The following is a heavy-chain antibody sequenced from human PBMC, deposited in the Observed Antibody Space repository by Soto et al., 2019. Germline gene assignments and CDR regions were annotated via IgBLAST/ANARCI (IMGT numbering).Heavy chain of an antibody. CDR1: GFIFSSNS. CDR3: ARSPAEVGSHDGWFDS. V-gene: IGHV3-21*01. Sequence: GGSLRLSCAASGFIFSSNSMNWVRQAPGKGLEWVSSISRSSTYIYEADSVKGRFTVSRDNAKNSLYLQMSSLRAEDTALYYCARSPAEVGSHDGWFDSWGPGTLVTVSS. CDR2: ISRSSTYI. D-gene: IGHD3-10*01. J-gene: IGHJ5*01.